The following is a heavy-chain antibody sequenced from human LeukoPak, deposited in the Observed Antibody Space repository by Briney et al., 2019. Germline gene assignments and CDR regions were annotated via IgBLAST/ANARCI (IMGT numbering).Heavy chain of an antibody. CDR2: IDPSDSET. CDR1: GYSFTSYW. V-gene: IGHV5-51*01. D-gene: IGHD5-18*01. Sequence: GESLKISCKASGYSFTSYWIGWVRQVPGKGLEWMGIIDPSDSETRYTPSFQGQVTISVDKSLTTADLQWNSLKASDTAMYYCARQTAMGRSGDCWGQGTLVTVSS. CDR3: ARQTAMGRSGDC. J-gene: IGHJ4*02.